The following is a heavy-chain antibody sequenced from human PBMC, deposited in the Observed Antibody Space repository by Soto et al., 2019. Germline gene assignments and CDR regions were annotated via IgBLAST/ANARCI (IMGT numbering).Heavy chain of an antibody. V-gene: IGHV3-23*01. Sequence: EVQLLESGGGLVQPGGSLRLSCAASGFTLSSYAMSWVRQAPGKGLEWVSAISGSGGSTYYADSVKGRFTISRDNSKNTLYLQMNRLRAEDTAIYYCAKAPTYDFWSEFDYWGQGTLVTVSS. CDR1: GFTLSSYA. D-gene: IGHD3-3*01. CDR3: AKAPTYDFWSEFDY. CDR2: ISGSGGST. J-gene: IGHJ4*02.